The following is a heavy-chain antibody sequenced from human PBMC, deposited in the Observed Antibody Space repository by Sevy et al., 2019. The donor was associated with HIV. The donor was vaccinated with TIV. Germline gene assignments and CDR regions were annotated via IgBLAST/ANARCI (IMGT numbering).Heavy chain of an antibody. CDR2: ISYDGSNK. J-gene: IGHJ3*02. D-gene: IGHD3-16*01. V-gene: IGHV3-30-3*01. CDR3: AAVTFGGFDAFDI. Sequence: GGSLRLSCAASGFTFSSCAMHWVRQAPGKGLEWVAVISYDGSNKHYADSVKGRFTISRDNSKNTLYLQMKSLRAEDTAVYYCAAVTFGGFDAFDIWGQGTMVTVSS. CDR1: GFTFSSCA.